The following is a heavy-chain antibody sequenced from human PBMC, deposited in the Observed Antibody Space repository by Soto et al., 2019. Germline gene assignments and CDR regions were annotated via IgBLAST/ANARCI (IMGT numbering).Heavy chain of an antibody. Sequence: SETLSLTCAVYGGSFSGYYWSWIRQPPGKGLEWIGEINHSGSTNYNPSLKSRVTISVDTSKNQFSLKLSSVTAADTAVYYCASGHGRDPFDYWGQGTLVTVSS. CDR1: GGSFSGYY. V-gene: IGHV4-34*01. CDR3: ASGHGRDPFDY. J-gene: IGHJ4*02. CDR2: INHSGST.